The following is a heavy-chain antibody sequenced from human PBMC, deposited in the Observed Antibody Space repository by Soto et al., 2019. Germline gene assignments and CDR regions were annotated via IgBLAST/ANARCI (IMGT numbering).Heavy chain of an antibody. J-gene: IGHJ6*02. CDR1: GGTFSSYA. CDR2: IIPIFGTA. V-gene: IGHV1-69*13. D-gene: IGHD2-2*02. CDR3: AREDIVVVPAAIWAGYGMDV. Sequence: SVKVSCKASGGTFSSYAISWVRQAPGQGLEWMGGIIPIFGTANYAQKFQGRVTITADESTSTAYMELSSLRSEDTAVYYCAREDIVVVPAAIWAGYGMDVWGQGTTVTVS.